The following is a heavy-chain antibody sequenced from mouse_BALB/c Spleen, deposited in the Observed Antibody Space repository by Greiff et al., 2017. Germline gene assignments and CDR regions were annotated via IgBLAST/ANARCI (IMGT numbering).Heavy chain of an antibody. CDR2: INPYNGGT. D-gene: IGHD4-1*01. CDR1: GYSFTGYT. J-gene: IGHJ4*01. Sequence: DVKLQESGPELVKPGASMKISCKASGYSFTGYTMNWVKQSHGKNLEWIGLINPYNGGTSYNQKFKGKATLTVDKSSSTAYMELLSLTSEDSAVYYCARKTGPYYYAMDYWGQGTSVTVSS. V-gene: IGHV1-18*01. CDR3: ARKTGPYYYAMDY.